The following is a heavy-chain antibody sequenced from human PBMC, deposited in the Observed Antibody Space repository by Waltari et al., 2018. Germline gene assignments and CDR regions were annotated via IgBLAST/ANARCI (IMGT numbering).Heavy chain of an antibody. Sequence: VQLVQSGAEVKKPGSSVKVSCKASGGTFNSYAIGWVRQVPGQGLEWMRGIDPVLGIADYAQKFQGRVTITADESTTTAYMDLSSLRSDDTAVYYCARRSNSDYILDYWVQGTLVTVFS. CDR1: GGTFNSYA. D-gene: IGHD4-4*01. CDR3: ARRSNSDYILDY. CDR2: IDPVLGIA. J-gene: IGHJ4*02. V-gene: IGHV1-69*12.